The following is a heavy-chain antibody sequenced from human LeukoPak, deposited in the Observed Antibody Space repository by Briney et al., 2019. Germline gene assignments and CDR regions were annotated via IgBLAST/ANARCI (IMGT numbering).Heavy chain of an antibody. CDR3: ARDRTAWFGHLLIGYGMDV. CDR2: IGSNGIST. Sequence: GGSLRLSCAASGFTFSNYWMHWVRQAPGKGLVWVSRIGSNGISTTYADSVKGRFTISRDNAKKTLYLQMNSLRAEDTAVYYCARDRTAWFGHLLIGYGMDVWGQGTTVTVSS. V-gene: IGHV3-74*03. D-gene: IGHD3-10*01. CDR1: GFTFSNYW. J-gene: IGHJ6*02.